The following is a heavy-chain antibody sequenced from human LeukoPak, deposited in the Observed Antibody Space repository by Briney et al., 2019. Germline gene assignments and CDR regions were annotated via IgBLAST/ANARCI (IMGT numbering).Heavy chain of an antibody. V-gene: IGHV4-61*01. D-gene: IGHD3-22*01. CDR2: IYYSGST. J-gene: IGHJ4*02. CDR3: ARGAYYYDSSGYYAC. Sequence: SETLSLTCTVSGGSVSSGSYYWSWIRQPPGKGLEWIGYIYYSGSTNYNPSLKSRVTISVDTSKNQFSLKLSSVTAADTAVYYCARGAYYYDSSGYYACWGQGTLVTVPS. CDR1: GGSVSSGSYY.